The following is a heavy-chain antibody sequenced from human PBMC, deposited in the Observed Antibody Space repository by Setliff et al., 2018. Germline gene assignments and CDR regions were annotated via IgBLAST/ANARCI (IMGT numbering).Heavy chain of an antibody. D-gene: IGHD3-22*01. V-gene: IGHV1-69*06. Sequence: SVKVSCKASGGTVTSFAISWVRQAPGQGLEWMGGVMPIFGTANYAQKFQGRVTITADKSTSTAYMELSSLRSEDTAVYYCARKQYYYDSSGQNWFDPWGQGTLVTVSS. CDR2: VMPIFGTA. J-gene: IGHJ5*02. CDR3: ARKQYYYDSSGQNWFDP. CDR1: GGTVTSFA.